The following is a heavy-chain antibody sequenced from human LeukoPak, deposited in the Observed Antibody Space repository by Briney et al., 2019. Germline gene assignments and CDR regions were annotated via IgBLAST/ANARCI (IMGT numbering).Heavy chain of an antibody. V-gene: IGHV4-59*01. D-gene: IGHD3-3*01. CDR1: GGSISSYY. J-gene: IGHJ5*02. CDR2: IYYSGST. CDR3: ARDVYYDFWSGAGPRWFNP. Sequence: SETLSLTCTVSGGSISSYYWSWIRQPPGKGLEWIGYIYYSGSTYYNPSLKSRVTISVDTSKNQFSLKLSSVTAADTAVYYCARDVYYDFWSGAGPRWFNPWGQGTLVTVSS.